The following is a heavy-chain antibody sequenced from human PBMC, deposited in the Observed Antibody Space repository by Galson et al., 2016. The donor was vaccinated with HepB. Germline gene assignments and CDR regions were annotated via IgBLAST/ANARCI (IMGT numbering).Heavy chain of an antibody. CDR1: GFTFSSYW. CDR2: INQDGSEE. Sequence: SLRLSCAASGFTFSSYWMSWVRQAPGKGLEWVAYINQDGSEEYYVDSVKGRFTISRDNAKKSLYLQMNSLSAEDTALYYCAKLSVGTLFDPWGQGTLVTVS. V-gene: IGHV3-7*02. D-gene: IGHD4-23*01. CDR3: AKLSVGTLFDP. J-gene: IGHJ5*02.